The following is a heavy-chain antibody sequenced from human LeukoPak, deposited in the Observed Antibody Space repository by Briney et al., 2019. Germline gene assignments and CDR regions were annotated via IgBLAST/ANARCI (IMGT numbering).Heavy chain of an antibody. CDR1: GGSISSYY. D-gene: IGHD1-26*01. V-gene: IGHV4-59*01. Sequence: SETLSLTCTASGGSISSYYWSWIRQPPGKGLEWIGYIYYSGSTNYNPSLKSRVTISVDTSKNQFSLKLSSVTAADTAVYYCARVVVGATILFDYWGQGTLVTVSS. J-gene: IGHJ4*02. CDR2: IYYSGST. CDR3: ARVVVGATILFDY.